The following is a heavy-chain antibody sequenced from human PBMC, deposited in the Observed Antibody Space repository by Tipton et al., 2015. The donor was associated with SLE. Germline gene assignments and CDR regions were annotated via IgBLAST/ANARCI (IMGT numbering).Heavy chain of an antibody. Sequence: QSGAEVKKPGESLKISCRGSGYTFTNSWIGWVRQMPGKGLEWMGMIYPGDSDTRYSPSFEGQVTISADKSVSAAYLHWTSVKASDTAIYYCAKRGGAWNAALYTFDVWGQGTAVTVSP. CDR2: IYPGDSDT. CDR1: GYTFTNSW. D-gene: IGHD1-1*01. V-gene: IGHV5-51*03. J-gene: IGHJ3*01. CDR3: AKRGGAWNAALYTFDV.